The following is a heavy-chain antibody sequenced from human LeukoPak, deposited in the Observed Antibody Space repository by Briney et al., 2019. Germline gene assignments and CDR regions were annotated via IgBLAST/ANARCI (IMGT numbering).Heavy chain of an antibody. Sequence: PGGSLRLSCAASGFTVSSNYMSWVRQAPGKGLEWVSVLYSGGSTYYADSVKGLFTISRDTSKNTLYLQMNSLRAEDTAVYYCARDRRALDAFDIWGQGTMVTVSS. CDR3: ARDRRALDAFDI. D-gene: IGHD3-3*02. CDR1: GFTVSSNY. J-gene: IGHJ3*02. CDR2: LYSGGST. V-gene: IGHV3-53*01.